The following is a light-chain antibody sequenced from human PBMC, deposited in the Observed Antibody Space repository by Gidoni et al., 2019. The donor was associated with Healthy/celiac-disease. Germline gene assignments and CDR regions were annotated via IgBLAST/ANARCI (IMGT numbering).Light chain of an antibody. V-gene: IGLV2-14*03. CDR1: SSDVGGYNY. Sequence: QSALTQPASVSGSPGQSITISCTGTSSDVGGYNYVSWYQQHPGKAPKRMIYDVSYRPSGVSNRFSGSKSGNTASLTISGLQAEDEADYYCSSYTSSSTPYVFGTGTKVTVL. J-gene: IGLJ1*01. CDR2: DVS. CDR3: SSYTSSSTPYV.